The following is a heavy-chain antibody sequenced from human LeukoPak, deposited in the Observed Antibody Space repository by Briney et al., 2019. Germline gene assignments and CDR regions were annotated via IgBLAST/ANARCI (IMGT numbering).Heavy chain of an antibody. CDR2: IKFDGREE. J-gene: IGHJ4*02. Sequence: PGGSLRLSCAASGFTFSDYWMSWMRQAPGKGLEWVANIKFDGREEYYVDSVKGRFTISRDNAKNSVYLQLNSLRVEDTAVYYCKSGGAAPGSFDNWGQGTVVTVSP. CDR3: KSGGAAPGSFDN. D-gene: IGHD6-13*01. CDR1: GFTFSDYW. V-gene: IGHV3-7*01.